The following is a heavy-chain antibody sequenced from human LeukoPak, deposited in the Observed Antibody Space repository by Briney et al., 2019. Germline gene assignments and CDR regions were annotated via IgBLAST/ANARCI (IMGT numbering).Heavy chain of an antibody. CDR2: ISSSGSTI. J-gene: IGHJ5*02. Sequence: GGSLSLSCAASGFTFSDYYMSWIRQAPGKGLEWVSYISSSGSTIYYADSVKGRFTISRDNAKNSLYLQMSSLRAEDTAVYYCARDRRGSQYLNWFDPWGQRTLVTVSS. CDR3: ARDRRGSQYLNWFDP. CDR1: GFTFSDYY. V-gene: IGHV3-11*01. D-gene: IGHD1-26*01.